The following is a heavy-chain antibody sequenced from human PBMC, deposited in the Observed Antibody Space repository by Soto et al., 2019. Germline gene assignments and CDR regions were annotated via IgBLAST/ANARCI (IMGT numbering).Heavy chain of an antibody. CDR3: ARPPTRQTETNCSSTSCYRRVGAFDI. V-gene: IGHV1-46*03. CDR2: INPSGGST. D-gene: IGHD2-2*01. J-gene: IGHJ3*02. CDR1: GYTFTSYY. Sequence: ASVKVSCKASGYTFTSYYMHWVRQAPGQGLEWMGIINPSGGSTSYAQKFQGRVTMTRDTSTSTVYMELSSLRSEDTAVYYCARPPTRQTETNCSSTSCYRRVGAFDIGGKGKMVTVSS.